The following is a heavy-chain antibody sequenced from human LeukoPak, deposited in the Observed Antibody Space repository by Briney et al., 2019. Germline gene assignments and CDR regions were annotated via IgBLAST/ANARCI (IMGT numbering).Heavy chain of an antibody. CDR2: ISAYNGNT. D-gene: IGHD3-22*01. CDR1: GYTFTSYY. V-gene: IGHV1-18*04. CDR3: ARDWGYYDSSGYDFLDY. J-gene: IGHJ4*02. Sequence: ASVKVSCKASGYTFTSYYMHWVRQAPGQGLEWMGWISAYNGNTNYAQKLQGRVTMTTDTSTSTAYMELRSLRSDDTAVYYCARDWGYYDSSGYDFLDYWGQGTLVTVSS.